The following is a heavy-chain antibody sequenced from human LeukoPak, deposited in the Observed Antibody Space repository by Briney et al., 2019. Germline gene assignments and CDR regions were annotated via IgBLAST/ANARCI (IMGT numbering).Heavy chain of an antibody. Sequence: GGSLRLSCRPWIYTLKGLAMHGVRQAPGKGLEWVAVISYDGSNKYYADSVKGRFTISRDNSKKTLYLQMNSLRPEDTAVYYFKRDRPQPVYHSGSLHAQDVCGQGTTVTVSS. CDR2: ISYDGSNK. V-gene: IGHV3-30-3*01. CDR1: IYTLKGLA. J-gene: IGHJ6*02. CDR3: KRDRPQPVYHSGSLHAQDV. D-gene: IGHD3-10*01.